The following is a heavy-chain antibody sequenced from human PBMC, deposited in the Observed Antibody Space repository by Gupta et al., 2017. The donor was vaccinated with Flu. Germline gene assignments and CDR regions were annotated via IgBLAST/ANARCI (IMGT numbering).Heavy chain of an antibody. J-gene: IGHJ6*02. CDR1: GFTFSSYG. CDR3: ARDRLGVPATISYYYYGMDV. Sequence: QVQLVESGGVVVQPVRSLRLSCAASGFTFSSYGMHWVRQAPGKGLEWVAVIWYDGSNKYYADSVKGRFTISRDNSKNTLYLQMNSLRAEETAVYYWARDRLGVPATISYYYYGMDVWGQGTTVTVSS. D-gene: IGHD2-2*02. V-gene: IGHV3-33*01. CDR2: IWYDGSNK.